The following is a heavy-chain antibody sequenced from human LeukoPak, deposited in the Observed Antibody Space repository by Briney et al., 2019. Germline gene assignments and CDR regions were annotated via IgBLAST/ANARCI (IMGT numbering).Heavy chain of an antibody. CDR3: ARGPRSFDY. J-gene: IGHJ4*01. Sequence: PGGSLRLSCAAPGFTFNTYWMSWARQAPGKGLEWVANIKPDGTEKYYVASVRGRFTISRDNAKNSLYLQMNSLRAEDTAVFYCARGPRSFDYWGQGALVTVSS. CDR1: GFTFNTYW. CDR2: IKPDGTEK. V-gene: IGHV3-7*05.